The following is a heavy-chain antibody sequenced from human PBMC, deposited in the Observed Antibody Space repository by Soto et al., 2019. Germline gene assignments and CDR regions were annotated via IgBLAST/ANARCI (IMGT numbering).Heavy chain of an antibody. CDR1: GGSISSSSYY. Sequence: SETLSLTCTVSGGSISSSSYYWGWIRQPPGKGLEWIGSIFYSGSTYYNPSLKSRVTISVDTSKNQFSLKLSSVTAADTAVYYCARHPSRRYYDSSGYYYPLVYGMDVWGQGTTVTVSS. D-gene: IGHD3-22*01. V-gene: IGHV4-39*01. CDR3: ARHPSRRYYDSSGYYYPLVYGMDV. J-gene: IGHJ6*02. CDR2: IFYSGST.